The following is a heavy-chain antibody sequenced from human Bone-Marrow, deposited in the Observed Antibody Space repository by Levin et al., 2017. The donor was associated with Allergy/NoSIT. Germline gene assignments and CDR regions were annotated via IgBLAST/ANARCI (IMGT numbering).Heavy chain of an antibody. CDR1: GGSFSGYY. CDR2: INHSGST. J-gene: IGHJ5*02. CDR3: ARCEDRYDFWSDPKGWFDP. D-gene: IGHD3-3*01. Sequence: SETLSLTCAVYGGSFSGYYWSWIRQPSGKGLEWIGEINHSGSTNYNPSLKSRVTISVDTSKNQFSLKLSSVTAADTAVYYCARCEDRYDFWSDPKGWFDPWGQGTLVTVSS. V-gene: IGHV4-34*01.